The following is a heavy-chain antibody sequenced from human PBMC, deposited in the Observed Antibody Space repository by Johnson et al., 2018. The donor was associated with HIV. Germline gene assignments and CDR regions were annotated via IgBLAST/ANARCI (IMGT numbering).Heavy chain of an antibody. CDR2: VSSSGGST. Sequence: VQLVESGGGVVQPGRSLRLSCAATGFTFSSYPMHWVRQAPGKGLEWVSTVSSSGGSTYYTDSVKGRFTISRDNSKNTLYLQVNSLRAEDTAIYYCAKSRAGGDYDAFDIWGQGTMVTVSS. CDR3: AKSRAGGDYDAFDI. V-gene: IGHV3-23*04. CDR1: GFTFSSYP. J-gene: IGHJ3*02. D-gene: IGHD2-21*01.